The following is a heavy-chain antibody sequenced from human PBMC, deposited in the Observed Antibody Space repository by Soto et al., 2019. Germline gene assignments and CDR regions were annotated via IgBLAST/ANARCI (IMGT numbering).Heavy chain of an antibody. CDR1: GGTFSSYA. J-gene: IGHJ4*01. D-gene: IGHD3-22*01. CDR2: IIPIFGTA. CDR3: AREGGSDYYDSSGYFAY. Sequence: QVQLVQSGAEVKKPGSSVKVSCKASGGTFSSYAISWVRQAPGQGLEWMGGIIPIFGTANYAQKFQGRVTITANESTSTAYMELSSLRSEDTAVYYCAREGGSDYYDSSGYFAYWGHGTLVTVSS. V-gene: IGHV1-69*01.